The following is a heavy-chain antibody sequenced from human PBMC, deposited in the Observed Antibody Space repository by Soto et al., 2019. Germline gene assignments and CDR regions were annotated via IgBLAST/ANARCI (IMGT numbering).Heavy chain of an antibody. V-gene: IGHV6-1*01. Sequence: SQTLSLTCVVSGDSVSSSSGAWIWIRQSPSRGLECLGRTYYRSQLYSDYAGSVKGRVTINADTSKNQFSLRLDSVTPDDTAVYYCARQRFRAFDSWGQGTLVTVSS. CDR3: ARQRFRAFDS. J-gene: IGHJ4*02. CDR1: GDSVSSSSGA. CDR2: TYYRSQLYS.